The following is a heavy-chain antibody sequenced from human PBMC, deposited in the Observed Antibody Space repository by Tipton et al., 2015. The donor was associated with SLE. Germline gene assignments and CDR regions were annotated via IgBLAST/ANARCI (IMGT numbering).Heavy chain of an antibody. D-gene: IGHD6-13*01. CDR1: GGSISSSSYY. CDR2: IYYSGST. Sequence: TLSLTCTVSGGSISSSSYYWGWIRQPPGKGLEWIGSIYYSGSTYYNPSLKSRLTISVDTSKNQFSLKLSSVTAADTAVYYCARPPKSGYTVDLWGRGTLVTVSS. J-gene: IGHJ2*01. V-gene: IGHV4-39*01. CDR3: ARPPKSGYTVDL.